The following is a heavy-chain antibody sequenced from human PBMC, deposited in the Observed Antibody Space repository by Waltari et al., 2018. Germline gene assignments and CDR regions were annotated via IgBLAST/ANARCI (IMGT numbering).Heavy chain of an antibody. CDR1: GFTFSSYG. V-gene: IGHV3-30*03. J-gene: IGHJ6*03. CDR3: AGGWYESDYYYYMDV. CDR2: ISYDGSNK. D-gene: IGHD6-19*01. Sequence: QVQLVESGGGVVQPGRSLRLSWAASGFTFSSYGMHWVRQAPGKGLEWVAVISYDGSNKYYADSVKGRFTISRDNSKNTLYLQMNSLRAEDTAVYYCAGGWYESDYYYYMDVWGKGTTVTISS.